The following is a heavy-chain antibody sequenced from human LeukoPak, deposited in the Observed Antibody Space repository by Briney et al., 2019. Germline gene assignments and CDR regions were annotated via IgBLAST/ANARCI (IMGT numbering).Heavy chain of an antibody. V-gene: IGHV1-18*01. CDR3: ARALYSNYVLGLYYFDY. CDR1: GYTFTTYG. CDR2: LNPYNGNT. D-gene: IGHD4-11*01. J-gene: IGHJ4*02. Sequence: PGASVKVSCKASGYTFTTYGISWVRQAPGQGLECMGWLNPYNGNTNYAQKLQGRVTMTTDTSTNTAYMELRSLGSDDTAVYYCARALYSNYVLGLYYFDYWGQGTLVTVSS.